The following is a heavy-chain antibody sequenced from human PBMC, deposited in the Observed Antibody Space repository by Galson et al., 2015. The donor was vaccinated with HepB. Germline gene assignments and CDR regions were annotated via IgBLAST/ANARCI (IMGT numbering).Heavy chain of an antibody. J-gene: IGHJ6*02. CDR2: ISSSSSTI. CDR3: ARDPGGGPGGMDV. D-gene: IGHD3-10*01. Sequence: SLRLSCAASGFTFSSYSMNWVRQAPGKGLEWVSYISSSSSTIYYADSVKGRFTISRDNAKNSLYLQMNSLRAEDTAVYYCARDPGGGPGGMDVWGQGTTVTVSS. V-gene: IGHV3-48*04. CDR1: GFTFSSYS.